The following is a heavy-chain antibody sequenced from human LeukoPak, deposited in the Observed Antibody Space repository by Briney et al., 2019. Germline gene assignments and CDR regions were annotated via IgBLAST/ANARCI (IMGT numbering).Heavy chain of an antibody. J-gene: IGHJ4*02. CDR3: ARECSGYYCGLDY. CDR2: INEDGSEK. D-gene: IGHD3-22*01. Sequence: GGSLRLSCAASAFTFSRYWTTWVRQAPGKGLEWVANINEDGSEKYYLDSVRGRFTISRDNAKNSLYLQMDSLRAEDTAVYYCARECSGYYCGLDYWGQGTLVTVSS. V-gene: IGHV3-7*01. CDR1: AFTFSRYW.